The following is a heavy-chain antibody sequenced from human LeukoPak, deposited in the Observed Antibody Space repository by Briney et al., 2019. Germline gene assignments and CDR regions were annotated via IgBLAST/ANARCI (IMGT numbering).Heavy chain of an antibody. CDR2: ISSSGSTI. Sequence: GGSLRLSCAASGFTFSSYEMNWVRQAPGKGLEWVSYISSSGSTIYYADSVKGRFTISRDNAKNSLYLQMNGLRAEDTAAYYCARDQTKGYCSSTSCYGGGWFDPWGQGTLVTVSS. D-gene: IGHD2-2*01. J-gene: IGHJ5*02. CDR3: ARDQTKGYCSSTSCYGGGWFDP. CDR1: GFTFSSYE. V-gene: IGHV3-48*03.